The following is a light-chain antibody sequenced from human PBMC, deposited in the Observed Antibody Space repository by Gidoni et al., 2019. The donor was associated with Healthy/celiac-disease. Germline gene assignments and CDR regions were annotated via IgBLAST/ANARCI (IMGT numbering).Light chain of an antibody. Sequence: HSVLTQPPSVSGAPGQSVTISCTGSSSNIGAGYDVHWYLQLPGTAPKLLIYGNSNRPSGVPDRFSGSKSGTSASLAITGLQAEDEADYYCQSYDSSLSGWVFGGGTKLTVL. V-gene: IGLV1-40*01. CDR3: QSYDSSLSGWV. CDR1: SSNIGAGYD. J-gene: IGLJ3*02. CDR2: GNS.